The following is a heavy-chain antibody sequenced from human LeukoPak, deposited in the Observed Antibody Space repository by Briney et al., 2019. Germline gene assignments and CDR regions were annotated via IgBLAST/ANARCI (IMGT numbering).Heavy chain of an antibody. D-gene: IGHD2-2*01. V-gene: IGHV4-34*01. CDR3: ARRGYCSSTSCYVGGEYFQH. Sequence: SETLSLTCAVYGGSFSGYCWSWIRQPPGKGLEWIGEINHSGITNYNPSLKSRVTISVDTSKNQFSLKLSSVTAADTAVYYCARRGYCSSTSCYVGGEYFQHWGQGTLVTVSS. J-gene: IGHJ1*01. CDR2: INHSGIT. CDR1: GGSFSGYC.